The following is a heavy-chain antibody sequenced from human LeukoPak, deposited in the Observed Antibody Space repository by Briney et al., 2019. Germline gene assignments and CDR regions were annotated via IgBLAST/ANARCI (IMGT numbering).Heavy chain of an antibody. V-gene: IGHV3-23*01. Sequence: PGGSLRLSCAASGFTFSSHWMHWVRQAPGKGLEWVSAITGSGGGTYYADSVKGRFTISRDNSMDTLYLQMNSLRAEDTAVYYCANLNRRGVTMVRGPFDYWGQGTLVTVSS. CDR3: ANLNRRGVTMVRGPFDY. J-gene: IGHJ4*02. CDR2: ITGSGGGT. D-gene: IGHD3-10*01. CDR1: GFTFSSHW.